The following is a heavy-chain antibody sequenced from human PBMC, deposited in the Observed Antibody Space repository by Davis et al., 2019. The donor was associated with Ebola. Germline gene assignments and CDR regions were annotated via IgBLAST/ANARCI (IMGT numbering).Heavy chain of an antibody. J-gene: IGHJ5*02. CDR1: GFTFSSYA. Sequence: GGSLRLSCAASGFTFSSYAMSWVRQAPGKGLEWVSAISGSGGSTYYADSVKGRFSISRDNSKNTLYLQMNSLSADDTAVYYCTKAGNLYENSAYYGSWGQGTLVTVSS. CDR3: TKAGNLYENSAYYGS. V-gene: IGHV3-23*01. CDR2: ISGSGGST. D-gene: IGHD3-22*01.